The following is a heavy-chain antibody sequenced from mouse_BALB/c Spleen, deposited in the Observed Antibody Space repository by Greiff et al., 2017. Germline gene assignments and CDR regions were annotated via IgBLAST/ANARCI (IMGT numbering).Heavy chain of an antibody. Sequence: QVQLQQPGAELVKPGASVKLSCKASGYTFTSYWMHWVKQRPGQGLEWIGEINPSNGRTNYNEKFKSKATLTVDKSSSTAYMQLSSLTSEDSAVYYYARSDYDGPFDYWGQGTTLTVSS. CDR1: GYTFTSYW. V-gene: IGHV1S81*02. D-gene: IGHD2-4*01. CDR3: ARSDYDGPFDY. J-gene: IGHJ2*01. CDR2: INPSNGRT.